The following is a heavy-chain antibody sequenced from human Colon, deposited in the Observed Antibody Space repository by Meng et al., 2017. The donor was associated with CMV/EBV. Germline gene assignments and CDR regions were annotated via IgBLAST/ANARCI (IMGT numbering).Heavy chain of an antibody. Sequence: GGSLRLSCAGSGFTFSNHAMSWVRQAPGKGLEWVSVIYAGGRSTYFADSVKGRFTISRDDSKNTLYLEMNSLRAEDTAVYYCAKGSLEWLYYGMDVWGQGTTVTVSS. D-gene: IGHD3-3*01. J-gene: IGHJ6*02. CDR3: AKGSLEWLYYGMDV. V-gene: IGHV3-23*03. CDR2: IYAGGRST. CDR1: GFTFSNHA.